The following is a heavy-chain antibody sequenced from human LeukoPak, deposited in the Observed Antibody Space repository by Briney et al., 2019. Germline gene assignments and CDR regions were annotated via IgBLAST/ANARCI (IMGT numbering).Heavy chain of an antibody. CDR2: VSKTGDT. Sequence: SETLSLTCTVSSCSVTTHYWAWIRQPPGKGLEWIGFVSKTGDTNYNPSLKSRVSISVDTTKNTFSLNLRSLIAADTAVYYCARRGAPSKFYYFDLWGQGALVTVSS. D-gene: IGHD1-26*01. CDR3: ARRGAPSKFYYFDL. J-gene: IGHJ4*02. V-gene: IGHV4-59*08. CDR1: SCSVTTHY.